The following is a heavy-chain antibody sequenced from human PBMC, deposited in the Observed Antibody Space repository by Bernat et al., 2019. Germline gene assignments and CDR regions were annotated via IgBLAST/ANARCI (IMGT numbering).Heavy chain of an antibody. V-gene: IGHV3-23*04. CDR2: ISGSGGST. CDR1: GFIFSTYA. Sequence: EVQLVESRGGLAPPGGSLRLSCAASGFIFSTYAINWVRQAPGKGLEWVSGISGSGGSTYYADSVKGRFTISRDNSKNTLYLQMNSLRAEDTAVYYCARRNYFDYWGQGTLVTVSS. CDR3: ARRNYFDY. J-gene: IGHJ4*02.